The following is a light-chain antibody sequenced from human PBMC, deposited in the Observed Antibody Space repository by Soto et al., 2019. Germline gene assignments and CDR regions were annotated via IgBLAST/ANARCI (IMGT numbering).Light chain of an antibody. J-gene: IGLJ2*01. CDR1: TGAVHSDST. CDR2: STT. CDR3: KLFYGGVQSV. V-gene: IGLV7-43*01. Sequence: QAVVTQEPSLTVSPGGTVTLTCASSTGAVHSDSTPNWIQQKSGQAHRSLMYSTTNRHSWTPGRFSGSLVGGKAALTVAGVQPEDEVVYDCKLFYGGVQSVFGGGTKLTVL.